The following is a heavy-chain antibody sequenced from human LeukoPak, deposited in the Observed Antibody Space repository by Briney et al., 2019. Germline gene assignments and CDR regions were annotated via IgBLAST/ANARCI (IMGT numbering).Heavy chain of an antibody. CDR2: IYYTGTT. D-gene: IGHD3-16*01. V-gene: IGHV4-59*01. CDR1: GGSLTSYY. CDR3: ARFGSLREPILDY. Sequence: SETLSLTCTVSGGSLTSYYWSWIRQPPGKGLEWIGCIYYTGTTNYNPSLKSRVTISVDTSKNQFSLKLNSVTAADTAVYYCARFGSLREPILDYWGQGTLVTVSS. J-gene: IGHJ4*02.